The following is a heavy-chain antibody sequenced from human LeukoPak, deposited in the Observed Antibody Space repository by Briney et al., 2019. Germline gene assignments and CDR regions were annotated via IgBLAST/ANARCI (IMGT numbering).Heavy chain of an antibody. J-gene: IGHJ4*02. CDR3: AKDLPTYGSGSPSVDY. V-gene: IGHV3-30*18. Sequence: GNSLRLSCAASGVSISTYCMRWVRQPPGKGLQWVAGISYGGGTKYYAASMKGRFVISRDNSRDTLYLEMNSLRIEDTAVYYCAKDLPTYGSGSPSVDYWGQGSLVTVSS. CDR1: GVSISTYC. D-gene: IGHD3-10*01. CDR2: ISYGGGTK.